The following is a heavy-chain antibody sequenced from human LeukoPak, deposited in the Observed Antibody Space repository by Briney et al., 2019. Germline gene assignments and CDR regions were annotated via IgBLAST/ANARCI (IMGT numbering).Heavy chain of an antibody. CDR3: ARGSGYYFDY. Sequence: PSETLSLTCTVSGGSISSYYWSWIRQPAGKGLEWIGEINHSGSTNYNPSLKSRVTISVDTSKNQFSLKLSSVTAADTAVYYCARGSGYYFDYWGQGTLVTVSS. CDR2: INHSGST. J-gene: IGHJ4*02. V-gene: IGHV4-34*01. D-gene: IGHD3-22*01. CDR1: GGSISSYY.